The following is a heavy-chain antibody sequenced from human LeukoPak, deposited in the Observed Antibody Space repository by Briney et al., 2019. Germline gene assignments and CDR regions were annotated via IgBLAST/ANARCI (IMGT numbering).Heavy chain of an antibody. Sequence: GGSLRLSCAASGFTFSNAWMGWVRQAPGKGLEWVGRIKSKTDGGTTDYAAPVKGRFTISRDDSKNTLYLQMNSLKTEDTAVYYCTTEGLFGVVITDYWGQGTLVTVSS. CDR1: GFTFSNAW. CDR3: TTEGLFGVVITDY. CDR2: IKSKTDGGTT. V-gene: IGHV3-15*01. D-gene: IGHD3-3*01. J-gene: IGHJ4*02.